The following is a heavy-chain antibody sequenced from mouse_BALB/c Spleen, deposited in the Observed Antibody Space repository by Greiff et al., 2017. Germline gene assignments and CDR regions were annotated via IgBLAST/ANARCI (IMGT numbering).Heavy chain of an antibody. J-gene: IGHJ2*01. D-gene: IGHD2-1*01. CDR1: GFTFSDYY. V-gene: IGHV5-4*02. Sequence: EVKLMESGGGLVKPGGSLKLSCAASGFTFSDYYMYWVRQTPEKRLEWVATISDGGSYTYYPDSVKGRFTISRDNAKNNLYLQMSSLKSEDTAMYYCARGDYGNYFYFDYWGQGTTLTVSS. CDR3: ARGDYGNYFYFDY. CDR2: ISDGGSYT.